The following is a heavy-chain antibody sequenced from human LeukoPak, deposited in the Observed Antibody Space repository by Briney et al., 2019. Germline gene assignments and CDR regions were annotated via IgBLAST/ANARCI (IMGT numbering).Heavy chain of an antibody. D-gene: IGHD4-23*01. Sequence: PSETLSLTCTVSGHSVSNYYWSWLRQPPGKRLEWIGHSSYSGSTKYNPSLNSRVTLSVDTSKNQLSLKLSSVTAADTAVYYCARHGGNTLYFLDYWGQGILVTVSS. CDR2: SSYSGST. J-gene: IGHJ4*02. CDR1: GHSVSNYY. CDR3: ARHGGNTLYFLDY. V-gene: IGHV4-59*08.